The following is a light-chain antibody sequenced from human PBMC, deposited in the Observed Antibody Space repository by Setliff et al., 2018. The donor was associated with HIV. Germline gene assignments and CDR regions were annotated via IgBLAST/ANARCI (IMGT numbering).Light chain of an antibody. CDR3: CSYARGSTYV. CDR2: DVS. Sequence: QSVLTQPASVSGSPGHSITISCTGTSSDIGRYNYVSWYQQYPGKGPTLVIFDVSERPSGVSNRFSGSKSGNTASLIISGLQPYDEADYYCCSYARGSTYVFGSGTKGTVL. CDR1: SSDIGRYNY. V-gene: IGLV2-14*03. J-gene: IGLJ1*01.